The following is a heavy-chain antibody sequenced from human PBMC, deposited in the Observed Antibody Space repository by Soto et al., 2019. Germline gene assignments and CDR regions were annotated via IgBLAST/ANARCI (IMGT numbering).Heavy chain of an antibody. Sequence: GGSLRLSCAASGFTFSDYYMSWIRQAPGKGLEWVSYISSSSSYTNYADSVKGRFTISRDNAKNSLYLQMNSLRAEDTAVYYCARRVGYSYGLGSWYFDYWGQGTLVTVSS. CDR1: GFTFSDYY. J-gene: IGHJ4*02. V-gene: IGHV3-11*06. CDR2: ISSSSSYT. CDR3: ARRVGYSYGLGSWYFDY. D-gene: IGHD5-18*01.